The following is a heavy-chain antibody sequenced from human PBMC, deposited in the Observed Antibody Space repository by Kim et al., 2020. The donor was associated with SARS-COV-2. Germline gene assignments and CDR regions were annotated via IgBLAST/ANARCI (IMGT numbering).Heavy chain of an antibody. CDR3: ARDGADSSSSGYYFDY. CDR1: GGSISSGSYY. CDR2: IYTSGST. J-gene: IGHJ4*02. Sequence: SETLSLTCTVSGGSISSGSYYWSWIRQPAGKGLEWIGRIYTSGSTNYNPSLKSRVTISVDTSKNQFSLKLSSVTAADTAVYYCARDGADSSSSGYYFDYWGQGTLVTVSS. V-gene: IGHV4-61*02. D-gene: IGHD6-6*01.